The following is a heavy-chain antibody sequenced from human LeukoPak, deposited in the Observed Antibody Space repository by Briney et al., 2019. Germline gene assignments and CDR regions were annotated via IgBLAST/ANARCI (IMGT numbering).Heavy chain of an antibody. V-gene: IGHV3-23*01. Sequence: GGSLRLSCAASGFTFSSYEVNWVRQAPGKGLEWVSVISGSYSSTYYADSVKGRFTISRDNSKNTLYLQMNSLRAEDTAIYYCAKSRYDSSGYYYSFDYWGQGTLVTVSS. CDR1: GFTFSSYE. J-gene: IGHJ4*02. CDR3: AKSRYDSSGYYYSFDY. CDR2: ISGSYSST. D-gene: IGHD3-22*01.